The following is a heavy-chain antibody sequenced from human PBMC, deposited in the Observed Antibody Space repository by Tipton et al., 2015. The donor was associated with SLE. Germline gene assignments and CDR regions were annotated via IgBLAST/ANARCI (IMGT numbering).Heavy chain of an antibody. V-gene: IGHV4-59*08. CDR1: GGSLSSHF. D-gene: IGHD3-9*01. CDR2: IYYSGST. Sequence: LRLSCAVSGGSLSSHFWSWIRQPPGKGLQWIGYIYYSGSTNYNPSLKSRVTISGDTSKNQFSLKLSSVTAADTAVYYCARGQGSYYDILTGGAFDIWGQGTMVTVSS. CDR3: ARGQGSYYDILTGGAFDI. J-gene: IGHJ3*02.